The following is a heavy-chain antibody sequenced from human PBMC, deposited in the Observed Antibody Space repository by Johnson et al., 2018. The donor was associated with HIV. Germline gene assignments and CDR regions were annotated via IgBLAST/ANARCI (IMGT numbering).Heavy chain of an antibody. Sequence: VQLVESGGGLVQPGGSLRLSCAASGFIFSSYAMHWVRQGPGKRLEFVSAISSNGGSTYYANSVTGIFTISRDNSKNTLYLQMGSLRTEDMAVYYCERGAGYFDWLSADEGFAFDIWGQGTMVTVSS. CDR1: GFIFSSYA. J-gene: IGHJ3*02. CDR3: ERGAGYFDWLSADEGFAFDI. V-gene: IGHV3-64*01. CDR2: ISSNGGST. D-gene: IGHD3-9*01.